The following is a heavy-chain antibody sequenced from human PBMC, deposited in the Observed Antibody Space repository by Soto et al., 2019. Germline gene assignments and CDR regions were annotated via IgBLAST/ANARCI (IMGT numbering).Heavy chain of an antibody. V-gene: IGHV1-3*01. CDR3: ARAPGGPGIAEY. CDR1: GYTFTSYA. Sequence: ASVTVSCKASGYTFTSYAIHWVRQAPGQRLEWMGWINAGNGNTKYSQKFQGRVTITRDTSASTAYMELSSLRSEDTAVYYCARAPGGPGIAEYWGQGTLVTVSS. J-gene: IGHJ4*02. CDR2: INAGNGNT. D-gene: IGHD6-13*01.